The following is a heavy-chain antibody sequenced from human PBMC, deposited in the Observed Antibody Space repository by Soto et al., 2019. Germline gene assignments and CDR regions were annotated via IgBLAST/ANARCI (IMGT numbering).Heavy chain of an antibody. J-gene: IGHJ5*02. V-gene: IGHV3-23*01. CDR1: GFTFSSYA. CDR3: AKDLSGSNIWVIQVIGPFDP. Sequence: PGGSLRLSCAASGFTFSSYAMSWVRQAPGKGLEWVSAISGSGGSTYYADSVKGRFTISRDNSKNTLYLQMNSLRAEDTAVYYCAKDLSGSNIWVIQVIGPFDPWGQGTLVTVSS. CDR2: ISGSGGST. D-gene: IGHD3-16*02.